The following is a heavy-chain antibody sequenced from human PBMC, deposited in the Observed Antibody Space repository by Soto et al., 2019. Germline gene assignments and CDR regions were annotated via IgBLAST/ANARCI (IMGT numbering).Heavy chain of an antibody. V-gene: IGHV1-46*01. CDR2: INPSGGST. D-gene: IGHD2-15*01. CDR3: ARIGYCSGGSCYYFDY. CDR1: GYTFTSYY. Sequence: ASVKVSCKASGYTFTSYYMHWVRQAPGQGLEWMGIINPSGGSTSYAQKFQGRVTMTRDTSTSTVYMELSSLRSEDTAVYYCARIGYCSGGSCYYFDYWGQGTLVTVSS. J-gene: IGHJ4*02.